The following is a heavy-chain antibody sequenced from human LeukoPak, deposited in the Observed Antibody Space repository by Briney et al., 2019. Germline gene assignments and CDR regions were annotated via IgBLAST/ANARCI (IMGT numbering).Heavy chain of an antibody. V-gene: IGHV4-39*01. CDR1: GVSISSSRYY. D-gene: IGHD1-26*01. J-gene: IGHJ3*02. Sequence: SETLSLNCTVSGVSISSSRYYWGWIRQPPGKGVEWIGSIYYSGSTYYKPSLKSRVTISVETSKNQFSLKLSSVTAADTAVYYCASAGIVGAPDAFDIWGQGTMVTVSS. CDR3: ASAGIVGAPDAFDI. CDR2: IYYSGST.